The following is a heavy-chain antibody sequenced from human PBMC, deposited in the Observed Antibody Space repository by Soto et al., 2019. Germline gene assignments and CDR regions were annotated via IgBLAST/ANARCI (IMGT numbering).Heavy chain of an antibody. J-gene: IGHJ6*02. CDR2: IDPSDSYT. CDR1: GYSFTSYW. D-gene: IGHD2-15*01. V-gene: IGHV5-10-1*01. CDR3: ARLGDCSGGSCFSRYYYYGMDV. Sequence: PGESLKISCQGSGYSFTSYWISWVRQMPGKGLEWMGRIDPSDSYTNYSPSFQGHVTISADKSISTAYLQWSSLKASDSAIYYCARLGDCSGGSCFSRYYYYGMDVWGQGTTVTVS.